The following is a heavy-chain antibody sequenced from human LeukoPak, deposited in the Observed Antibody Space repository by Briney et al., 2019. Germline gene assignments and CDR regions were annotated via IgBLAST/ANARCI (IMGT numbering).Heavy chain of an antibody. CDR3: ARGPTYCSSSSCLQGE. CDR2: IYTSGST. D-gene: IGHD2-15*01. CDR1: DGSISSGSYY. V-gene: IGHV4-61*02. Sequence: SETLSLTCTVSDGSISSGSYYWSWIRQPAGKGLEWIGRIYTSGSTNYNPSLKSRVTISVDTSKNQFSLKLSSVTAADTAVYYCARGPTYCSSSSCLQGEWGQGTLVTVSS. J-gene: IGHJ4*02.